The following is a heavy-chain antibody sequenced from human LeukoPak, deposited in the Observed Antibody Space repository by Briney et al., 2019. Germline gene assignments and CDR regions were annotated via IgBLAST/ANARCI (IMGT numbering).Heavy chain of an antibody. D-gene: IGHD5-12*01. V-gene: IGHV4-59*01. CDR2: IYYSGST. CDR1: GGSISSYY. J-gene: IGHJ3*02. Sequence: PSETLSLTCTVSGGSISSYYWSWIRQPPGKGLEWIGYIYYSGSTNYNPSLKSRVAISVDTSKNQFSLKLSSVTAADTAVYYCARERHLSKWLLVFDIWGQGTMVTVSS. CDR3: ARERHLSKWLLVFDI.